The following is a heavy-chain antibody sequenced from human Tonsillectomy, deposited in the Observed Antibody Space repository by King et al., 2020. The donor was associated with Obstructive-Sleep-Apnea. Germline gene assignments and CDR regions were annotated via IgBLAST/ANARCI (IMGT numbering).Heavy chain of an antibody. D-gene: IGHD1-1*01. V-gene: IGHV3-7*03. CDR2: IEQDGSSK. CDR3: ARLVFDSNDRNFDY. CDR1: GFTFSNYW. Sequence: QLVQSGGGLVQPGGSLRLSCAASGFTFSNYWMSWLRQAPEKGLEWVANIEQDGSSKYYVDSVKGRFTISRDNAMNSIFLHMSSLRAEDTAVYYCARLVFDSNDRNFDYWGQETLVTVSS. J-gene: IGHJ4*02.